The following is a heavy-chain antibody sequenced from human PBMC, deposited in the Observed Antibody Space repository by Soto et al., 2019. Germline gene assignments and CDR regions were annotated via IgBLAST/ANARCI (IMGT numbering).Heavy chain of an antibody. CDR3: XXKXXXXXXXXXFXX. CDR2: IYYSGST. V-gene: IGHV4-31*03. Sequence: SETLSLTCTVSGGSISSGGYYWSWIRQHPEKGLEWIGYIYYSGSTYYNPSLKSRVTISVDTSKNQFYLKLSSVTAADTAVYXXXXKXXXXXXXXXFXXXXQGX. J-gene: IGHJ5*02. CDR1: GGSISSGGYY.